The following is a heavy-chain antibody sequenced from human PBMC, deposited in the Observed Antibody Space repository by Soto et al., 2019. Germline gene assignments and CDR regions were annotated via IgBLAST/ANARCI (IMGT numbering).Heavy chain of an antibody. Sequence: GGSLRLSCAASGFTFSSYSMNWVRQAPGKGLEWVSSISSSSSYIYYADSVKGRFTISRDNAKNSLYLQMNSLRAEDTAVYYCARDYYGSGKMMPMDVWGQGTTVTVSS. J-gene: IGHJ6*02. D-gene: IGHD3-10*01. CDR1: GFTFSSYS. V-gene: IGHV3-21*01. CDR3: ARDYYGSGKMMPMDV. CDR2: ISSSSSYI.